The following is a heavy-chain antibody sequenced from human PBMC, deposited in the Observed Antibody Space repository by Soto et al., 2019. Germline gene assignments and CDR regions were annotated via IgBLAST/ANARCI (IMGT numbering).Heavy chain of an antibody. D-gene: IGHD3-10*01. J-gene: IGHJ6*02. Sequence: PGGSLRLSCAASGFTFSNAWMSCVRQAPGKGLEWFVRIKSKTDGGTTDYAAPVKGRFTISXDDSKNTLYLQMNSLKTEDTAVYYFTTDLWSPEVLWFGEPPGGFGMDVWGQGTTVTVSS. CDR1: GFTFSNAW. V-gene: IGHV3-15*01. CDR3: TTDLWSPEVLWFGEPPGGFGMDV. CDR2: IKSKTDGGTT.